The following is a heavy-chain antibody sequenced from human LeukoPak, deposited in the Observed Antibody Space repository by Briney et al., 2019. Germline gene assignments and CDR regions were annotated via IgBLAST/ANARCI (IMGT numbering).Heavy chain of an antibody. CDR3: ARDPTTRSNQPQYYFDY. CDR1: GLTFSSSW. CDR2: INPDGNKK. Sequence: GGSLRLSCAVSGLTFSSSWMDWVRQAPGKGLEWVASINPDGNKKYSADSVKGRFTISRDNSKNTLYLQMNSLRADDTAVYYCARDPTTRSNQPQYYFDYCGQGTLVIVSS. V-gene: IGHV3-7*01. J-gene: IGHJ4*02. D-gene: IGHD4-17*01.